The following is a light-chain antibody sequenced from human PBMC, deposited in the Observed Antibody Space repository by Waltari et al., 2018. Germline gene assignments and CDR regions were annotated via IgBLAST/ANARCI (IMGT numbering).Light chain of an antibody. Sequence: QSVLTQPPSASGTPGQTVTISCSGSSSNIGPNYVYWYQQLPGTAPKFLIYRNEQRASGVPDRFSGSKSGTSASLAIRGLRSEDEADYYCATGDDSLSGPSVVFGGGTKLTVL. CDR3: ATGDDSLSGPSVV. J-gene: IGLJ2*01. CDR1: SSNIGPNY. V-gene: IGLV1-47*01. CDR2: RNE.